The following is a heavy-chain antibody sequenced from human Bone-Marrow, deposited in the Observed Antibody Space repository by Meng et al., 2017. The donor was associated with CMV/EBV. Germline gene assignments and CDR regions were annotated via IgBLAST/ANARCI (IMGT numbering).Heavy chain of an antibody. D-gene: IGHD2-2*02. CDR3: ARGLLLYASL. CDR2: VSVYNGNT. V-gene: IGHV1-18*01. J-gene: IGHJ4*02. Sequence: ASVKVSCKASGYTFTSYAMHWVRQAPGQRLEWVGWVSVYNGNTEYAQKLQGRVTMTTDTSTTTAYMELRSLRSDDTAVYYCARGLLLYASLWGQGTPVTVSS. CDR1: GYTFTSYA.